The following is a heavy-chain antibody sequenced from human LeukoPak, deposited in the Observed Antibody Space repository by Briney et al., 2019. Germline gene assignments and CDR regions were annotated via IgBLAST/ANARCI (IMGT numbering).Heavy chain of an antibody. Sequence: ASVKVSCKASGFTFTSSAVRWVRQARGQRLEWIGWIVVGSGNTNYAQKFQERVTITRDMSTSTAYMELSSLRSEDTAVYYCAADPRVGATVNFDYWGQGTLVTVSS. CDR1: GFTFTSSA. CDR3: AADPRVGATVNFDY. CDR2: IVVGSGNT. D-gene: IGHD1-26*01. V-gene: IGHV1-58*01. J-gene: IGHJ4*02.